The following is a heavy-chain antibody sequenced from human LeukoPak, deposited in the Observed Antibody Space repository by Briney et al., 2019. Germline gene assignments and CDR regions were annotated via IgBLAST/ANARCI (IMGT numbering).Heavy chain of an antibody. J-gene: IGHJ4*02. D-gene: IGHD3-9*01. CDR3: ARCRLTGYAAQDY. V-gene: IGHV3-11*01. CDR2: ISSSGSTI. CDR1: GFTFSDYY. Sequence: PGGSLRLSCAASGFTFSDYYMSWIRQAPGKGLEWVSYISSSGSTIYYADSVKGRFTISRDNAKNSLYLQMNSLRAEDTAVYYCARCRLTGYAAQDYWGQGTLVTVSS.